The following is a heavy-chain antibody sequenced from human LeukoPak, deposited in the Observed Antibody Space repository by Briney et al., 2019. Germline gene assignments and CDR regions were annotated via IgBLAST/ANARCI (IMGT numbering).Heavy chain of an antibody. CDR2: VYYSGST. J-gene: IGHJ2*01. Sequence: SETLSLTCIFSGGSIRTYYWRWIGQPPIRGLEWIGYVYYSGSTSYNPSLKSRVTISVDTSKNPFSLNLSSVTAADTAVYYCARGYRYFDLWGRGTLVTVSS. CDR1: GGSIRTYY. CDR3: ARGYRYFDL. V-gene: IGHV4-59*01.